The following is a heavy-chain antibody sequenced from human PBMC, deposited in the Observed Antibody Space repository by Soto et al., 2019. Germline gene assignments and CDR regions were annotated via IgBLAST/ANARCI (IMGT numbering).Heavy chain of an antibody. J-gene: IGHJ5*02. Sequence: PVGSLRLSCAASGFTFNSYWMHWVRQTPGRGLVWVSRVNPDGSTTTYADSVKGRFTISRDNAKNTLYLQMNSLRVEDTAVYYCIRGIYSSSSRNWFDPWGQGTLVTVSS. V-gene: IGHV3-74*01. CDR2: VNPDGSTT. CDR1: GFTFNSYW. D-gene: IGHD6-6*01. CDR3: IRGIYSSSSRNWFDP.